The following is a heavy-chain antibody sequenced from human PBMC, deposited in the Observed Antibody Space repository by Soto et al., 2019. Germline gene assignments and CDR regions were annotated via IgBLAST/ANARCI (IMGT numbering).Heavy chain of an antibody. Sequence: SETLSLTCTVSGGSISSYYWSWIRQPPGKGLEWIGYIYYRGSTNYNPSLKSRVTISVATSKNQFSLKLTSVTAADTAVSYCAKRYRDDSDIWRQGTMVT. J-gene: IGHJ3*02. CDR2: IYYRGST. CDR3: AKRYRDDSDI. V-gene: IGHV4-59*12. CDR1: GGSISSYY. D-gene: IGHD1-26*01.